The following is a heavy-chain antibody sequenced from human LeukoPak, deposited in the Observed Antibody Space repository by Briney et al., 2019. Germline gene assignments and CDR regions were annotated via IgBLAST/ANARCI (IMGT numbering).Heavy chain of an antibody. D-gene: IGHD3-10*01. Sequence: ASVKVSFKVSGYTLTEFSMHWVRQAPGKGLEWMGGFDPEDGETVYAQKFQGRVTMTEDTSTDTAYMELSSLRSEDTAVYYCATVSPGTPITMVRGVISRYRWFDPWGQGTLVTVSS. CDR3: ATVSPGTPITMVRGVISRYRWFDP. CDR2: FDPEDGET. CDR1: GYTLTEFS. V-gene: IGHV1-24*01. J-gene: IGHJ5*02.